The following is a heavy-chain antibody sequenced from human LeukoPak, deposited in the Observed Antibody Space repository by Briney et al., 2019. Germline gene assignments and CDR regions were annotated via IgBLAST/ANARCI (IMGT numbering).Heavy chain of an antibody. Sequence: PGGSLRLSCAASGFLVSTNYMGWVRQAPGKGLEWVSVIYSGGAIHYDDSVKGRFTISRDNSKNTLYLQMNSLRAEDTAMYFCARGHNSGNPDPFDYWGQGTLVIVSS. CDR2: IYSGGAI. D-gene: IGHD6-19*01. J-gene: IGHJ4*02. CDR1: GFLVSTNY. CDR3: ARGHNSGNPDPFDY. V-gene: IGHV3-53*01.